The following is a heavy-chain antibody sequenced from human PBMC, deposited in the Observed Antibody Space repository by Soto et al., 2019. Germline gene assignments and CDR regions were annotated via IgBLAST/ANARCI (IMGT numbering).Heavy chain of an antibody. Sequence: SETLSLTCAVYGGSFSGYYWSWIRQPPGKGLEWIGEINHSGSTNYNPSLKSRVTISVDTSKNQFSLKLSSVTAADTAVYYCARGEGHELGWFDPWGQGTLVTVSS. J-gene: IGHJ5*02. CDR3: ARGEGHELGWFDP. CDR1: GGSFSGYY. CDR2: INHSGST. V-gene: IGHV4-34*01. D-gene: IGHD6-6*01.